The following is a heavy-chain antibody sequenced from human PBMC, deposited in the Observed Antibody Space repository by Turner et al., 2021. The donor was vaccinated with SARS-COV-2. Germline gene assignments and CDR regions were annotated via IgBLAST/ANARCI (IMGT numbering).Heavy chain of an antibody. CDR2: ISYDGSGT. CDR3: VTGSYFRELAY. CDR1: GTTFTDSN. V-gene: IGHV3-30-3*01. Sequence: QVQLVASGGGVVQPGRSLRRYCVGSGTTFTDSNFHWVRQAPGKGLEWMAVISYDGSGTYYADSVKGRFTVSRDNSKNMVYFQMDSLRAEDTAVYYCVTGSYFRELAYWGQGTLVTVSS. D-gene: IGHD1-26*01. J-gene: IGHJ4*02.